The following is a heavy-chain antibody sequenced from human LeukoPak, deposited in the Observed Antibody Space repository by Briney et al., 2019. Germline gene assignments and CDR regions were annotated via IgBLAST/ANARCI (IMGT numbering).Heavy chain of an antibody. CDR3: AISSPRRYGMDV. CDR1: GFTFSSYA. Sequence: GGSLRLSCAASGFTFSSYAMSWARQAPGKGLEWVSAISGSGGSTYYADSVKGRFTISRDNSKNTLYLQMNSLRAEDTAVYYCAISSPRRYGMDVWGQGTTVTVS. V-gene: IGHV3-23*01. J-gene: IGHJ6*02. CDR2: ISGSGGST.